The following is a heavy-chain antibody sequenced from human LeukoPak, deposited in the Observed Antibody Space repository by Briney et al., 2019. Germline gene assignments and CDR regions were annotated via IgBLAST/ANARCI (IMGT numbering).Heavy chain of an antibody. CDR1: GFTFDDYA. Sequence: PGRSLRLSCAASGFTFDDYAMHWVRQAPGKGLEWVSSISWNSGSMGYADSVKGRFTISRDNAKKSLYLQMNSLRAEDTAVYYCARDQLYVAPTDYYGMDVWGQGTTVTVSS. V-gene: IGHV3-9*01. J-gene: IGHJ6*02. CDR2: ISWNSGSM. D-gene: IGHD3-3*01. CDR3: ARDQLYVAPTDYYGMDV.